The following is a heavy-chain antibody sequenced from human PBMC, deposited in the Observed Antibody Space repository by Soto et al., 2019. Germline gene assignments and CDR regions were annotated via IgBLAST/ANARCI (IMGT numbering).Heavy chain of an antibody. CDR1: GFSFSDYE. J-gene: IGHJ6*02. CDR2: ISFSGSTI. D-gene: IGHD3-10*01. CDR3: TRGAGFFYGVDV. V-gene: IGHV3-48*03. Sequence: GGSLRLSCAASGFSFSDYEMNWVRQAPGKGLEWIAHISFSGSTIYYADSVRGRFSISRDNSKNFLYLQMGGLRADDSAVYYCTRGAGFFYGVDVWGLGTTVTAP.